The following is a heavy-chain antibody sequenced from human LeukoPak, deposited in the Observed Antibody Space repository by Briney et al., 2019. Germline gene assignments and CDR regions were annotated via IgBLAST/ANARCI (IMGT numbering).Heavy chain of an antibody. CDR2: ISSSSSTI. V-gene: IGHV3-48*04. CDR3: AGDRADYGGNSELRVKKFDY. CDR1: GFTFSSYS. Sequence: GGSLRLSCAASGFTFSSYSMNWVRQAPGKGLEWVSYISSSSSTIYYADSVKGRFTISRDNAKNSLYLQMNSLRAEDTAVYYCAGDRADYGGNSELRVKKFDYWGQGTLVTVSS. D-gene: IGHD4-23*01. J-gene: IGHJ4*02.